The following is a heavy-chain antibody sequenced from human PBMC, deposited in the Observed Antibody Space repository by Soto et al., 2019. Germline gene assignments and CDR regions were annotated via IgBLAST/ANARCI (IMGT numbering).Heavy chain of an antibody. J-gene: IGHJ6*02. D-gene: IGHD3-22*01. CDR2: INPNSSGT. V-gene: IGHV1-2*02. Sequence: ASVNVSCKASGYSLRSNYIHWVRQAPGQGLECLGWINPNSSGTVYAQKFQGRVTMTRDTSLTTVYMQLNRLTGDDTAVYYCARDLIVDRPDNYDMDVWGQGSTGTVSS. CDR3: ARDLIVDRPDNYDMDV. CDR1: GYSLRSNY.